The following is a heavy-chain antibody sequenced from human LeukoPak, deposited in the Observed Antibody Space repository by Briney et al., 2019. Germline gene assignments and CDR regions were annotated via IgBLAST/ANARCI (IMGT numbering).Heavy chain of an antibody. J-gene: IGHJ2*01. CDR2: IYYSGST. V-gene: IGHV4-39*02. CDR3: ARGAKRYFDL. Sequence: SETLSLTCTVSGGSISSSSYYWGWIRQPPGKGLEWIGSIYYSGSTYYNPSLKSRVTISVDTSKNHFSLKLSSVTAADTAVYYCARGAKRYFDLWGRGTLVTVCS. CDR1: GGSISSSSYY.